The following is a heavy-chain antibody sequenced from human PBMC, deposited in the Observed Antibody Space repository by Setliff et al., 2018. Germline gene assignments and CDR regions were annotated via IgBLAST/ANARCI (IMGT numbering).Heavy chain of an antibody. V-gene: IGHV1-46*01. CDR2: INPSGGYT. CDR3: ARGLIVLPGPCGDMGYFDY. Sequence: GASVKVSCKASGHTFTSYFMQWVRQAPGQGLEWMGMINPSGGYTIYAQKFQGRVTMTRDTSTSTVYLELSSLRSEDTAVYYCARGLIVLPGPCGDMGYFDYLGQGTLVTVSS. CDR1: GHTFTSYF. J-gene: IGHJ4*02. D-gene: IGHD2-8*01.